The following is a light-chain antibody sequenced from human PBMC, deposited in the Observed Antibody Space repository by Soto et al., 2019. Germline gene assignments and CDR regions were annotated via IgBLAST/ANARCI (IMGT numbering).Light chain of an antibody. CDR2: DAS. CDR1: QDISNY. Sequence: DIQMTQSPSSLSASVGDRVTITCQASQDISNYLNWYQQKPGKAPKLLIYDASNLETGVPSRFSGSGSGNDFTFTISSLQPEDIATYYCQQYDNLPIFTFGPGTKVDIK. CDR3: QQYDNLPIFT. V-gene: IGKV1-33*01. J-gene: IGKJ3*01.